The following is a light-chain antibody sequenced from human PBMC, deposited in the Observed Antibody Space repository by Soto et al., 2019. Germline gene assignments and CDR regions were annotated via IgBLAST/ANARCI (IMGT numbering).Light chain of an antibody. CDR2: WAS. CDR1: HSLLH. V-gene: IGKV4-1*01. Sequence: DIVMTQSPDSLAVSLGERATINCKSSHSLLHLAWYQQKPGQPPKLLIYWASTRESGVPDRFSGSGSGTDFTLTISSLQAEDVAVYYCQQYYTTPVTFGQGTKVEIK. J-gene: IGKJ1*01. CDR3: QQYYTTPVT.